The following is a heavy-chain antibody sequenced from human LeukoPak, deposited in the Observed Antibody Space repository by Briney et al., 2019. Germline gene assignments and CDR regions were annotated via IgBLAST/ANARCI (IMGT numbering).Heavy chain of an antibody. CDR3: ASDVGAAAGTAY. CDR2: IKQDGSEK. V-gene: IGHV3-7*01. D-gene: IGHD6-13*01. CDR1: GFTLSSYW. Sequence: GGSLRLSCAASGFTLSSYWMSWVRQAPGKALEWVASIKQDGSEKYYVDSVKGRFTISRDNAKNPLYLQMNSLRAEDTAVYYCASDVGAAAGTAYWGQGTLVTVSS. J-gene: IGHJ4*02.